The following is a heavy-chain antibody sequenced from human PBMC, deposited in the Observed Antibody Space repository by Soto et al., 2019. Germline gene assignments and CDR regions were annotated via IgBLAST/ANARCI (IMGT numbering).Heavy chain of an antibody. CDR1: GYRFTNYA. Sequence: ASVKVSCKASGYRFTNYAITWVRQAPGEGLEWMGWITAYNGKTNNAQKFQGRVTMTTDTSASTAYMELRSLRSDDTAVYYCARQMTTMTFYDYWGQGTLVTVSS. V-gene: IGHV1-18*01. CDR3: ARQMTTMTFYDY. CDR2: ITAYNGKT. J-gene: IGHJ4*02.